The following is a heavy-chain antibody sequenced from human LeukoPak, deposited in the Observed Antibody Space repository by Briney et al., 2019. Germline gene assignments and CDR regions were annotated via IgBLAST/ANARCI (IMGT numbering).Heavy chain of an antibody. CDR3: ARHGSTVINWFDP. J-gene: IGHJ5*02. CDR2: IHYSGST. D-gene: IGHD4-17*01. Sequence: TSETLSLTCSVSAGSISNFYWSWIRQPPGKGLEWIGYIHYSGSTSYNTSLKRRVTISVDTSKNQFSLKLSSVTAADTAVYYCARHGSTVINWFDPWGQGTLVTVSS. V-gene: IGHV4-59*08. CDR1: AGSISNFY.